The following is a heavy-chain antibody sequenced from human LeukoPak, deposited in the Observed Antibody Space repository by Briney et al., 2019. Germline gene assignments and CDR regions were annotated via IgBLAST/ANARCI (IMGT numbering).Heavy chain of an antibody. CDR2: INPNSGGT. Sequence: ASVKVSCKASGYTFIGYYMHWVRQAPGQGLEWMGWINPNSGGTNYAQKFQGRVTMTRDTSISTAYMELSRLRSDDTAVYYCARVVRNYYGSGSYYRSLGYWGQGTLVTVSS. D-gene: IGHD3-10*01. CDR1: GYTFIGYY. V-gene: IGHV1-2*02. J-gene: IGHJ4*02. CDR3: ARVVRNYYGSGSYYRSLGY.